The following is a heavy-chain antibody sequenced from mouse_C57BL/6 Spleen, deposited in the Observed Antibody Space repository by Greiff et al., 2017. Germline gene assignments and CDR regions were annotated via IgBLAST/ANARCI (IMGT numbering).Heavy chain of an antibody. CDR1: GFTFNTYA. CDR2: IRSKSCNYDT. CDR3: VRYGNYSYAMDY. J-gene: IGHJ4*01. V-gene: IGHV10-3*01. Sequence: EVKLVESGGGLVQPKGSLKLSCAASGFTFNTYAMHWVRQAPGKGLEWVARIRSKSCNYDTYYADSVKDRFTISRDASQSMLYLQMNNLKTEDTAIYYCVRYGNYSYAMDYWGQGTSVTVSS. D-gene: IGHD2-10*02.